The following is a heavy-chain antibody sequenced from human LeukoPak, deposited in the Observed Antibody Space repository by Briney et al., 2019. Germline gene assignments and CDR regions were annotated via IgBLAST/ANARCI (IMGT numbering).Heavy chain of an antibody. CDR2: IIPIFGTA. CDR3: ARDSRVTNYYYYMDV. J-gene: IGHJ6*03. Sequence: SVKVSCKASGGTFSSYAISWVRQAPGQGLEWMGGIIPIFGTANYAQKFQGRVTITTDECTSTAYMELSSLRSEDTAVYYCARDSRVTNYYYYMDVWGKGTTVTVSS. V-gene: IGHV1-69*05. CDR1: GGTFSSYA.